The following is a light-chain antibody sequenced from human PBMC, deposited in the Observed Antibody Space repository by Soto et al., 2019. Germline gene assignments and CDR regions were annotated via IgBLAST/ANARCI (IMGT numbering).Light chain of an antibody. V-gene: IGKV1-39*01. CDR1: QSISSS. CDR3: QQSYRTLWT. J-gene: IGKJ1*01. CDR2: AAS. Sequence: DIQMTQSPSSLSASVGDRVTITCRASQSISSSLKWYQQKPGKAPKLLIYAASSLQSGVPSRFSSSGSGTDVTLTISSLQPEDFATYYCQQSYRTLWTFGQGTKVEIK.